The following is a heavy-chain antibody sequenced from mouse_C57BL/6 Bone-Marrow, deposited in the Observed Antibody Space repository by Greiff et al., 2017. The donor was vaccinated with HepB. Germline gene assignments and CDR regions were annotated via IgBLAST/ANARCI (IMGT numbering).Heavy chain of an antibody. CDR3: ARHDWDDAMDY. Sequence: EVNLVESGGDLVKPGGSLKLSCAASGFTFSSYGMSWVRQTPDKRLEWVATISSGGSYTYYPDSVKGRFTISRDNAKNTLYLQMSSLKSEDTAMYYCARHDWDDAMDYWGQGTSVTVSS. J-gene: IGHJ4*01. CDR1: GFTFSSYG. V-gene: IGHV5-6*01. D-gene: IGHD4-1*01. CDR2: ISSGGSYT.